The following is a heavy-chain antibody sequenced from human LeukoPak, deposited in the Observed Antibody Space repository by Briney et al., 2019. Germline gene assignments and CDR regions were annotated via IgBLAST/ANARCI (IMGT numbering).Heavy chain of an antibody. D-gene: IGHD6-19*01. V-gene: IGHV3-23*01. CDR3: AKDPRSYSSGWYDY. J-gene: IGHJ4*02. Sequence: GGSLRLSCAASGFTFSSYAMSWVRQAPGKGLEWVSAISGSGGSTYYADSVKGRFTISRDNSKNTLYLQMNSLRAEDTAVYYCAKDPRSYSSGWYDYWGQGTLVTVSS. CDR2: ISGSGGST. CDR1: GFTFSSYA.